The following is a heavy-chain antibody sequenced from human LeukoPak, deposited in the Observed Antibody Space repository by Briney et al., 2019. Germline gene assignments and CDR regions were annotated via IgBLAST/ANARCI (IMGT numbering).Heavy chain of an antibody. J-gene: IGHJ3*02. CDR2: IYYSGST. D-gene: IGHD5-24*01. CDR3: ARDGEKFDAFDI. V-gene: IGHV4-59*11. CDR1: GGSISSHY. Sequence: SETLSLTCTVSGGSISSHYWSWIRQPPGKGLEWIGYIYYSGSTNYNPSLKSRVTISVDTSKNQFSLKLSSVTAADTAVYYCARDGEKFDAFDIWGQGTMVTASS.